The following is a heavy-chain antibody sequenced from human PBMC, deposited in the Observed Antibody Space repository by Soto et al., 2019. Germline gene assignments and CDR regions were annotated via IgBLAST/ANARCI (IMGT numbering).Heavy chain of an antibody. J-gene: IGHJ6*02. CDR2: IIPIFGTP. Sequence: QVLLVQSGAEVKKPGSSVKVSCKASGGTLNNYAISWVRQAPGQGLEWMGGIIPIFGTPNYALKFQGRVTINADESTNTVYMELSSLRAEDTALYFCARGVLSPGSCGGGGCHSDYYYGLAVWGQGTSVTVSS. CDR1: GGTLNNYA. D-gene: IGHD2-15*01. CDR3: ARGVLSPGSCGGGGCHSDYYYGLAV. V-gene: IGHV1-69*01.